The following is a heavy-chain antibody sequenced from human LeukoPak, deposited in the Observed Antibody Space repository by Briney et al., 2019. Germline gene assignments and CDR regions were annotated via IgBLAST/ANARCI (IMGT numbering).Heavy chain of an antibody. J-gene: IGHJ4*02. CDR3: ARDGLDGYKDY. CDR2: INPKSGGT. Sequence: ASVKVSCKASGYTFTGYYMHWVRQAPGQGLEWMGWINPKSGGTKYAQKFQGGVTMTRDTSISTVYMELSSLRSDDTAVFYCARDGLDGYKDYWGQGTPVTVSS. V-gene: IGHV1-2*02. D-gene: IGHD5-24*01. CDR1: GYTFTGYY.